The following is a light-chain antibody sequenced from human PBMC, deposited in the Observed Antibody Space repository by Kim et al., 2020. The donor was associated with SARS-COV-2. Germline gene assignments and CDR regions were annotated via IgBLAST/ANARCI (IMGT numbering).Light chain of an antibody. CDR1: RSVISSY. CDR3: QQYGDSLT. J-gene: IGKJ4*01. V-gene: IGKV3-20*01. CDR2: GAS. Sequence: SLSPGDAATLHCRASRSVISSYLGWYQQKPGQPPRLLIYGASNRAPGIPDRFSGSGSGTHFSLTISKLDPEDFAVYFCQQYGDSLTFGGGTKVEI.